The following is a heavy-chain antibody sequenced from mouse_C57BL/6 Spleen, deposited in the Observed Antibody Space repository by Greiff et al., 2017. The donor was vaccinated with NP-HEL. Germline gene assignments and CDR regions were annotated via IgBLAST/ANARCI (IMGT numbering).Heavy chain of an antibody. V-gene: IGHV1-64*01. CDR2: IHPNSGST. J-gene: IGHJ1*03. Sequence: VQLQQPGAELVKPGASVKLSCKASGYTFTSYWMHWVKQRPGQGLEWIGMIHPNSGSTNYNEKFKSKATLTVDKSSSTAYMQLSSLTSEDSAVYYCAAYYYGSSWYFDVWGTGTTVTVSS. CDR1: GYTFTSYW. D-gene: IGHD1-1*01. CDR3: AAYYYGSSWYFDV.